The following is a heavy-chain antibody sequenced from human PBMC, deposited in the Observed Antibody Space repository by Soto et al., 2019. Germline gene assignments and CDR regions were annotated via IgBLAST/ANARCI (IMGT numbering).Heavy chain of an antibody. CDR1: GFTVSNNY. V-gene: IGHV3-53*01. D-gene: IGHD2-2*01. J-gene: IGHJ4*02. CDR2: IYSGGST. CDR3: ATSTSWDY. Sequence: GGSLRLSCAASGFTVSNNYMSWVRQAPAKALEWVSLIYSGGSTGYADSGKGRFTISRDNCKNTLFLQMNSLRAEDTAVYFCATSTSWDYCGRGTLLTVSS.